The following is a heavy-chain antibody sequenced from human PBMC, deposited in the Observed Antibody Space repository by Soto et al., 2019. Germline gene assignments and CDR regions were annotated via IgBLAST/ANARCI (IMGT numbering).Heavy chain of an antibody. D-gene: IGHD6-19*01. J-gene: IGHJ4*02. CDR2: LSGSGTST. Sequence: LRLSCAASGFTVSSNYMSWVRQAPGKGLEWVSGLSGSGTSTYYADSVKGRFTISRDNSRDTLFLQMNSLTADDTAVYYCAKATTNGGWFNPFDSWGQGALVTVSS. V-gene: IGHV3-53*01. CDR1: GFTVSSNY. CDR3: AKATTNGGWFNPFDS.